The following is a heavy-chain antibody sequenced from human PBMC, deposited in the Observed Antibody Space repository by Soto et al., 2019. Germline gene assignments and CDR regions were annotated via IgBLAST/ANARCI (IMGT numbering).Heavy chain of an antibody. CDR3: ARAARAVAGRVFNYPGYYYGMDV. J-gene: IGHJ6*02. D-gene: IGHD6-19*01. CDR1: GGTFSSYA. CDR2: IIPIFGTA. V-gene: IGHV1-69*13. Sequence: ASVKVSCKASGGTFSSYAISWVRQAPGQGLEWMGGIIPIFGTANYAQKFQGRVTITADESTSTAYMELSSLRSEDTAVYYCARAARAVAGRVFNYPGYYYGMDVWGQGTTVTVSS.